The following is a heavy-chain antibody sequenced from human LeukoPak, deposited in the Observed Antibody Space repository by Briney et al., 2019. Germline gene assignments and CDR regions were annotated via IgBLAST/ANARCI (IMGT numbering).Heavy chain of an antibody. D-gene: IGHD5-24*01. J-gene: IGHJ4*02. Sequence: GGSLRLSCAASGFTFSNYEMNWVRQAPGKGLEWVSYISSGGSTTYHADSVKGRFTISRDNSKNSLYLQMNSLRTEDTALYYCAKDNGMGDCDYWGQGTLVTVSS. CDR3: AKDNGMGDCDY. V-gene: IGHV3-48*03. CDR2: ISSGGSTT. CDR1: GFTFSNYE.